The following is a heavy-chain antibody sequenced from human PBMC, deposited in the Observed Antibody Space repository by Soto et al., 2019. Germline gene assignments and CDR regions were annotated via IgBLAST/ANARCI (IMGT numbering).Heavy chain of an antibody. D-gene: IGHD3-3*01. CDR2: ISYDGSNK. V-gene: IGHV3-30-3*01. CDR3: ARDQGEAPVARGVFSWSGYPVGYYYYGMDV. J-gene: IGHJ6*02. CDR1: GFTFSSYA. Sequence: GGSLRLSCAASGFTFSSYAMHWVRQAPGKGLEWVAVISYDGSNKYYADSVKGRFTISRDNSKNTLYLQMNSLRAEDTAVYYCARDQGEAPVARGVFSWSGYPVGYYYYGMDVWGQGTTVTVSS.